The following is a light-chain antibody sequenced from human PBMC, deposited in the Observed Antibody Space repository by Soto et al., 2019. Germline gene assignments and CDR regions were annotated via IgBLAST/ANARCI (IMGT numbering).Light chain of an antibody. J-gene: IGKJ4*01. CDR3: HNLSPLT. V-gene: IGKV1-33*01. CDR2: DAS. Sequence: DIQMTQSPSSLSASVGDRVSITCQASQDITNYLNWCQQKPGKAPNLLIYDASNLETGVPSRFSGSESGTDFTFTISSLQPEDIATYKYHNLSPLTFGGGTKVEIE. CDR1: QDITNY.